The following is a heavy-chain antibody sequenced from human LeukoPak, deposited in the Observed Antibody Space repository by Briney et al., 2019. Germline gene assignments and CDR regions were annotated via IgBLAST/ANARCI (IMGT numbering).Heavy chain of an antibody. CDR2: IYSGGTT. CDR1: GFTVSSNY. Sequence: PGGSLRLSCAASGFTVSSNYMSWVRQAPGKGLEWVSVIYSGGTTYYADSVKGRFTISRDNSKNTVYLQMNSLRAEDTAVYYCASDLYDYVNYWGQGTLVTVSS. V-gene: IGHV3-53*01. D-gene: IGHD3-16*01. CDR3: ASDLYDYVNY. J-gene: IGHJ4*02.